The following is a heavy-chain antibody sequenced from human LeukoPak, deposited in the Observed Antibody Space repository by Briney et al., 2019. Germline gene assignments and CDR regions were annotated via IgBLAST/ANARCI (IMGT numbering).Heavy chain of an antibody. CDR3: ASGPAMVGY. Sequence: GGSLRLFCAASGFTFSDYYMSCIRQAPGKGLEWVSYISSSSSYTNYADSVKGRFTISRDNAKNSLYLQMNSLRAEDTAVYYCASGPAMVGYWGQGTLVTVSS. CDR2: ISSSSSYT. D-gene: IGHD5-18*01. CDR1: GFTFSDYY. V-gene: IGHV3-11*06. J-gene: IGHJ4*02.